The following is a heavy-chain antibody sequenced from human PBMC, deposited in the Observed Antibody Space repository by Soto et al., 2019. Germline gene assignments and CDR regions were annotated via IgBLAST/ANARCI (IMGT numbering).Heavy chain of an antibody. D-gene: IGHD3-3*01. CDR3: AKGRRVLERVMYYGMDV. J-gene: IGHJ6*02. V-gene: IGHV3-30*18. CDR1: GFTFSSYG. CDR2: ISYDGSNK. Sequence: PGGSLRLSCAASGFTFSSYGMHWVRQAPGKGLEWVAVISYDGSNKYYADSVKGRFTISRDNSKNTLYLQMNSLRAEDTAVYYCAKGRRVLERVMYYGMDVWGQGXTVTVYS.